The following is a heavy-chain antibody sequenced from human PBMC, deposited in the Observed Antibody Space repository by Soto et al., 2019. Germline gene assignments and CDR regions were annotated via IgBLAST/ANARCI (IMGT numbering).Heavy chain of an antibody. J-gene: IGHJ6*02. CDR3: ARERLWFGELNYYYYGMDV. CDR1: GGTFSSYA. V-gene: IGHV1-69*13. D-gene: IGHD3-10*01. CDR2: IIPIFGTA. Sequence: GASVKVSCKASGGTFSSYAISWVRQAPGQGXEWMGGIIPIFGTANYAQKFQGRVTITADESTSTAYMELSSLRSEDTAVYYCARERLWFGELNYYYYGMDVWGQGTTVTVCS.